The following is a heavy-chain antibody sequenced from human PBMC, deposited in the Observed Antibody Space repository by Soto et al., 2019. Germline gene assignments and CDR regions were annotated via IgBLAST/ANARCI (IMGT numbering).Heavy chain of an antibody. CDR1: GGSISGGGYY. D-gene: IGHD6-25*01. Sequence: SETLSLTCTVSGGSISGGGYYWSWIRQHPGKGLEWIGYIYYSGSTYYNPSLKSRVTISVDTSKNQFSLKLSSVTAADTAVYYCARVVIAAEGYYYGMDVWGQGTTVTVSS. CDR2: IYYSGST. CDR3: ARVVIAAEGYYYGMDV. V-gene: IGHV4-31*03. J-gene: IGHJ6*02.